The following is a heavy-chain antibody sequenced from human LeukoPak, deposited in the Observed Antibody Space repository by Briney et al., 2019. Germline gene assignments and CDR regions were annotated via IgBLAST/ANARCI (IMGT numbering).Heavy chain of an antibody. CDR2: VSGSGQTT. V-gene: IGHV3-23*01. Sequence: SGGSLRLSCSASGFTFGSSAMSWVRQAPGKGLEWVSTVSGSGQTTYYADSVKGRFTISRDNSKNMLFLQMDSVRAEDTAIYYCARSLTTLTYEGYWGQGTLVTVSS. CDR1: GFTFGSSA. D-gene: IGHD1-1*01. CDR3: ARSLTTLTYEGY. J-gene: IGHJ4*02.